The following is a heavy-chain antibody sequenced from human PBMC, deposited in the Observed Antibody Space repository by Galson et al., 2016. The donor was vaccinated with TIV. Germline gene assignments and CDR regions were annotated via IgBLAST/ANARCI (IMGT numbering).Heavy chain of an antibody. CDR2: TYYRSTWYN. D-gene: IGHD3-3*01. V-gene: IGHV6-1*01. J-gene: IGHJ4*02. CDR3: ARGAPSVFGVIMTLGY. CDR1: GDSVSSTSAA. Sequence: CAISGDSVSSTSAAWNWIRQSPSRGLEWLGRTYYRSTWYNDYAASLKRRITINPDTSKKQFSLQLTSVTPEDAAVYYCARGAPSVFGVIMTLGYWGQGTLFTVSS.